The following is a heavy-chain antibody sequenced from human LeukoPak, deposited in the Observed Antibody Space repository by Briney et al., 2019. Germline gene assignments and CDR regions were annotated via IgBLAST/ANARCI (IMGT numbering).Heavy chain of an antibody. Sequence: GGSLRLSCAASGFTFSSYGMHWVRQAPGKGLEWVAVIWYDGSNKYYADSVKGRFTISRDNSKNTLYLQMNSLRAEDTAVYYCARELADILTEIGFDYWGQGTLVTVSS. D-gene: IGHD3-9*01. V-gene: IGHV3-33*01. CDR3: ARELADILTEIGFDY. J-gene: IGHJ4*02. CDR2: IWYDGSNK. CDR1: GFTFSSYG.